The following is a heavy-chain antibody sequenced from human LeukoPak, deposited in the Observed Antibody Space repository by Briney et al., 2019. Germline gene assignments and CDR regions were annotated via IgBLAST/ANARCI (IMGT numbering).Heavy chain of an antibody. Sequence: PGGSLRLSCAASGFTFDDYAMHWVRQAPGKGLEWVSPISWDGGSTYYADSVKGRFTISRDNAKNSLYLQMNSLRAEDTAVYYCARDPVLTTGYYFDYWGQGTLVTVSS. CDR2: ISWDGGST. D-gene: IGHD4-17*01. CDR3: ARDPVLTTGYYFDY. CDR1: GFTFDDYA. V-gene: IGHV3-43D*03. J-gene: IGHJ4*02.